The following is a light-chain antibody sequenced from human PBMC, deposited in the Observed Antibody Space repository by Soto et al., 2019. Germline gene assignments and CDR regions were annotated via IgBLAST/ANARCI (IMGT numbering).Light chain of an antibody. CDR2: DVS. J-gene: IGLJ1*01. CDR1: SSDVGGYNS. CDR3: SSYTTGGSYV. Sequence: QSALTQPASVSGSPGLSIAISCTGTSSDVGGYNSVSWYQQHPGKAPKLMIYDVSNRPSGVSNRFSGSKSGNTASLTISGLQAEADGDHYCSSYTTGGSYVFGTGTKVTVL. V-gene: IGLV2-14*01.